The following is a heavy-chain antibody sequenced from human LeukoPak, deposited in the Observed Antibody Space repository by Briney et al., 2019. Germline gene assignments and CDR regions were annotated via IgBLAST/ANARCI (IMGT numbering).Heavy chain of an antibody. V-gene: IGHV4-4*09. CDR3: ARVSSGYPEYYFDY. CDR1: GGSISSYY. D-gene: IGHD3-22*01. J-gene: IGHJ4*02. Sequence: SETLSLTCTGSGGSISSYYWSWIRQPPGKGLEWIGYIYTSGSTNYNPSLKSRVTISVDTSKNQFSLKLSSVTAADTAVYYCARVSSGYPEYYFDYWGQGTLVTVSS. CDR2: IYTSGST.